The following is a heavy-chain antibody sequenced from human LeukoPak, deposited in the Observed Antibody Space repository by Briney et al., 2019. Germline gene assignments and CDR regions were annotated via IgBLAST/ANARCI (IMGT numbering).Heavy chain of an antibody. J-gene: IGHJ4*02. CDR2: INPSGGST. CDR3: ARDDRLYGSGSYSRPIDY. CDR1: GYTFTSYY. V-gene: IGHV1-46*01. Sequence: GASVKVSCKASGYTFTSYYMHWVRQAPGQGLEWMGIINPSGGSTSYAQKFQGRVTMTRDTSTSTVYMELSSLRSEDTAVYHCARDDRLYGSGSYSRPIDYWGQGTLVTVSS. D-gene: IGHD3-10*01.